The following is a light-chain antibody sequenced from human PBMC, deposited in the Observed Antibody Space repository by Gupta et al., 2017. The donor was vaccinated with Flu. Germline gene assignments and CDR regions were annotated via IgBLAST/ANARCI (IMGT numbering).Light chain of an antibody. Sequence: TQSPSSLSASVGDRVTISCRASQGIRRELGWYQQKPGKAPKLLLYAAFNLQRGVPSRFSGSASGTDFTLTINSLQPEDFATYYCRQEDDYPRTFGQGTKVEI. CDR1: QGIRRE. CDR2: AAF. V-gene: IGKV1-6*01. J-gene: IGKJ1*01. CDR3: RQEDDYPRT.